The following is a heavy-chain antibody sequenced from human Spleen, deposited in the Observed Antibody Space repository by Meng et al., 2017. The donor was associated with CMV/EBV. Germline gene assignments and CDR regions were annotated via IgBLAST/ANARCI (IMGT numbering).Heavy chain of an antibody. CDR1: GFTFSAYS. CDR2: ISTSSSYI. V-gene: IGHV3-21*01. Sequence: GESLKISCAASGFTFSAYSMNWVRQAPGKGLEWVSSISTSSSYIYYADSVKGRFTISRDNVKNSLYLQMNSLRAEDTAVYYCAKSWDGMDVWGQGTTVTVSS. CDR3: AKSWDGMDV. D-gene: IGHD1-26*01. J-gene: IGHJ6*02.